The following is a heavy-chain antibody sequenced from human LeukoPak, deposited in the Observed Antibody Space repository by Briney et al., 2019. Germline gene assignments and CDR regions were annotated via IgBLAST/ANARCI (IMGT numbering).Heavy chain of an antibody. CDR1: GFTFSSYA. J-gene: IGHJ4*02. V-gene: IGHV3-23*01. CDR2: ISGSGGST. Sequence: GGSLRLSCAASGFTFSSYAMSWVRQAPGKGLEWVSAISGSGGSTYYADSVKGRFTISRDNSKNSLYLQMNSLRAEDTAVYYCAKLYYYGSGSYYKAKYYFDYWGQGTLVTVSS. CDR3: AKLYYYGSGSYYKAKYYFDY. D-gene: IGHD3-10*01.